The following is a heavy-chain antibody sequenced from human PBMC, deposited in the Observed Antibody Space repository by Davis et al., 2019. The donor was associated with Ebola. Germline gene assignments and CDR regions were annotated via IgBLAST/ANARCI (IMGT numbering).Heavy chain of an antibody. D-gene: IGHD3-22*01. CDR1: GAFVSSGGYS. J-gene: IGHJ4*02. CDR2: YYYTGST. Sequence: SETLSLTCAVSGAFVSSGGYSWIWIRQPPGKGLEWIGYYYYTGSTYYSPSLRSQVTISVDTSKNLFSLKLTSVTAADTAVYYCARGDSYYDPSGYYAGPEAPDHWGQGILVSVSS. V-gene: IGHV4-30-4*07. CDR3: ARGDSYYDPSGYYAGPEAPDH.